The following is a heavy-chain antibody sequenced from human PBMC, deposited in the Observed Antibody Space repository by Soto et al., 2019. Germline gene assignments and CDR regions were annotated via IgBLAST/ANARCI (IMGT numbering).Heavy chain of an antibody. V-gene: IGHV4-30-2*06. CDR1: GASITSDGYS. Sequence: SETLSLTCAVPGASITSDGYSWSWIRQSPGKGLEWIGYIFHSGSTQYNPSLRGRVTISVDRSKNQFSLRLNSVTAADTAVYYCARDPSHWFDPWGQGALVTVSS. CDR2: IFHSGST. CDR3: ARDPSHWFDP. J-gene: IGHJ5*02.